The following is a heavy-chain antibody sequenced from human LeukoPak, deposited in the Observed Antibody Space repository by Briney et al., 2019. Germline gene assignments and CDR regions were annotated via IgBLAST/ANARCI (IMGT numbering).Heavy chain of an antibody. V-gene: IGHV3-21*01. D-gene: IGHD3-10*01. CDR2: ITSSGSYI. CDR1: AFSFSNYN. Sequence: GGSLRLSCAASAFSFSNYNMNWVRQAPGKGLEWVSSITSSGSYIYYADSVKGRFTISRDNAKNSLYLQMNSLRAEDTAVYYCASFPPYMVRADAFDIWGQGTMVTVSS. J-gene: IGHJ3*02. CDR3: ASFPPYMVRADAFDI.